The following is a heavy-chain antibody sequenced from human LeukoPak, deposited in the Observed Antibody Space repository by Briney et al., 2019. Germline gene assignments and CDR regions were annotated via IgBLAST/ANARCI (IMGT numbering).Heavy chain of an antibody. CDR3: ARDLRGSGGAFDI. CDR1: GGTFSSYA. V-gene: IGHV1-69*06. D-gene: IGHD3-10*01. Sequence: ASVKVSCKASGGTFSSYAISWVRQAPGQGLEWMGGIIPIFGTANYAQKFQGRVTITADKSTSTAYMELSSLRSEDTAVYYCARDLRGSGGAFDIWGQGTMVTVSS. J-gene: IGHJ3*02. CDR2: IIPIFGTA.